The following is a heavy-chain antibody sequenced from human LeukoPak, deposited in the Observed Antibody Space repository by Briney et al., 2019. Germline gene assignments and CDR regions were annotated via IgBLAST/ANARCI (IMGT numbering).Heavy chain of an antibody. Sequence: SETLSLTCTVSGVSISSSSYYWGWIPPPPGKGLEWLGNIYYSGSTYYNPSLRSRITISVDTSKTQLSLKLMSVTAADTAVYYCARDSGTTGEVKFDPWGQGTLVTVSS. D-gene: IGHD3-10*01. CDR1: GVSISSSSYY. CDR3: ARDSGTTGEVKFDP. CDR2: IYYSGST. V-gene: IGHV4-39*07. J-gene: IGHJ5*02.